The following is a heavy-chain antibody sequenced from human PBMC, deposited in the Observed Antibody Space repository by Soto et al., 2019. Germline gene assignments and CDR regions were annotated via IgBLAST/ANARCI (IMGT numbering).Heavy chain of an antibody. V-gene: IGHV1-18*01. CDR2: ISAHNGNT. J-gene: IGHJ4*02. D-gene: IGHD1-1*01. Sequence: QVHLVQSGAEVKKPGASVKVSCQGSGYAFTTYGITWVRRAPGQGLEWMGWISAHNGNTNYAQKLQGRVTVTRDTSTSTAYMELRSLRYDDTAVDYCARGRYGDYWGQGALVTVSS. CDR1: GYAFTTYG. CDR3: ARGRYGDY.